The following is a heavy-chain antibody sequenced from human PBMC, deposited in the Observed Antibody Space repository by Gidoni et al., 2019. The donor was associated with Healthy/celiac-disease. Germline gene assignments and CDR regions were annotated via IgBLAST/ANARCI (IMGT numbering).Heavy chain of an antibody. CDR3: ARTPSYCSSTSCAP. Sequence: EVQLVESGGGLVQPGGSLRLSCAASGFTFSSYSMNWVRQAPGKGLEWVSYISSSSSTIYYADSVKGRFTISRDNAKNSLYLQMNSLRAEDTAVYYCARTPSYCSSTSCAPWGQGTLVTVSS. J-gene: IGHJ4*02. CDR2: ISSSSSTI. D-gene: IGHD2-2*01. V-gene: IGHV3-48*01. CDR1: GFTFSSYS.